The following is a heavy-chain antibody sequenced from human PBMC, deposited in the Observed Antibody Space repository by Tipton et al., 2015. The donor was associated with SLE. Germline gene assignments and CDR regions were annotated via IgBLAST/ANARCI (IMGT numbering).Heavy chain of an antibody. CDR1: GGSISSSNYY. J-gene: IGHJ6*03. D-gene: IGHD6-6*01. Sequence: GLVKPSETLSLTCTVSGGSISSSNYYWSWIRQPPGKGLEWIGYISYSGNTNYNPSLKSRVTISVDTSKKQLSLKLNSVNAADTAVYYCARGPRKLVPGSYYYYMDVWGKGTTVTVSS. CDR3: ARGPRKLVPGSYYYYMDV. V-gene: IGHV4-61*01. CDR2: ISYSGNT.